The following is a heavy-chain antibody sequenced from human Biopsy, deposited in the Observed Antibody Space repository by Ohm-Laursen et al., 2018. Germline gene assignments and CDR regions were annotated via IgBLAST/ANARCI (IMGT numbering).Heavy chain of an antibody. Sequence: ASVKASCKASGYTFTSYDITWVRQASGQGPEWIGWLNLVSGNSNFGQKFRGRVTVTSDTSISTAYMELSGLTSDDTATYYCGRAVRNQLLTDPWGQGTLVTVTS. D-gene: IGHD1-7*01. CDR2: LNLVSGNS. CDR1: GYTFTSYD. V-gene: IGHV1-8*01. J-gene: IGHJ5*02. CDR3: GRAVRNQLLTDP.